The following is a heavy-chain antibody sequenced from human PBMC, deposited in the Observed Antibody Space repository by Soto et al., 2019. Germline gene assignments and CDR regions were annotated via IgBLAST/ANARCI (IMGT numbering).Heavy chain of an antibody. CDR1: GFTFSSYT. Sequence: PGGSLRLSCAASGFTFSSYTMNWVRQAPGKGLEWVSSISSSSSYIHYADSVKGRFTISRDSAKNSLYLHMNSLRVEDTAVYYCARGPTSGTYVYWGQGALVTVSS. J-gene: IGHJ4*02. V-gene: IGHV3-21*06. D-gene: IGHD1-26*01. CDR2: ISSSSSYI. CDR3: ARGPTSGTYVY.